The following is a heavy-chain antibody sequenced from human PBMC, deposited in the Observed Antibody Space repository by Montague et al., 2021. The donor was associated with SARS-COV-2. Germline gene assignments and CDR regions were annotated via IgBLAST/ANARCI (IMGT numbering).Heavy chain of an antibody. V-gene: IGHV4-39*01. Sequence: SETLSLTCTVSGGPISSSSYYWGWIRQPPGKGLEWIGSIYYSGSTYYNPSLKSRVTISVDTSKNQFSLKLSSVTAADTAVYHCAGRSSTMVRGVVDYYGMDVWGQGTTVTVSS. CDR2: IYYSGST. CDR1: GGPISSSSYY. D-gene: IGHD3-10*01. CDR3: AGRSSTMVRGVVDYYGMDV. J-gene: IGHJ6*02.